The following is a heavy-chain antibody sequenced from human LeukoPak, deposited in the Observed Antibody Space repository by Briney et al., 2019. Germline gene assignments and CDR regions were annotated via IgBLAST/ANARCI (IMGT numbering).Heavy chain of an antibody. V-gene: IGHV1-8*03. D-gene: IGHD2-2*03. CDR2: MNPNSGNT. CDR3: ARVGIVVVPAAPGPFYYYYYMDV. CDR1: GYTFTSYD. J-gene: IGHJ6*03. Sequence: GASVKVSCKASGYTFTSYDINWVRHATGQGLEWMGWMNPNSGNTGYAQKFQGRVTITRNTSISTAYMEMSSLRSEDTAVYSCARVGIVVVPAAPGPFYYYYYMDVWGKGTTVTVSS.